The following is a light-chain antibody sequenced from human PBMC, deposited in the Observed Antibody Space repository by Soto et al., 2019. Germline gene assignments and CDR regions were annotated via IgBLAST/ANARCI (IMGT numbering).Light chain of an antibody. J-gene: IGLJ1*01. V-gene: IGLV2-14*03. CDR2: DVS. Sequence: QSVLTQPASVSGSPGQSIAISCTGTSIDVGAYNAVSWYQHHPGKAPKLMIYDVSNRPSGVSDRFSGCKSGNTASLTISGLRPEDEADYSRSSYTPSATYVFGPGTKVTVL. CDR1: SIDVGAYNA. CDR3: SSYTPSATYV.